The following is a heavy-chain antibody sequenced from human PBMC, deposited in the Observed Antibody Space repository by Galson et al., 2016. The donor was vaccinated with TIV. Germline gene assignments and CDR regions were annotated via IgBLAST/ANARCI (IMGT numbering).Heavy chain of an antibody. CDR3: ARDLDSTVTAPFDY. V-gene: IGHV1-18*04. CDR2: ISGYNGHT. D-gene: IGHD2-21*02. Sequence: SVKVSCKASGYTYTNYGISWVRQAPGKGLEWMGWISGYNGHTKSAQTFQGRVTMTTDTSTSTAYMELNSLKSDDTAVYYCARDLDSTVTAPFDYWGQGTLVTVSS. CDR1: GYTYTNYG. J-gene: IGHJ4*02.